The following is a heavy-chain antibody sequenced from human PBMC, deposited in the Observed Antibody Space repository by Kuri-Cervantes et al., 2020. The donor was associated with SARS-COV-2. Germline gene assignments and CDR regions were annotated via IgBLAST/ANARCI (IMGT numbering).Heavy chain of an antibody. D-gene: IGHD3-22*01. CDR2: INHSGST. J-gene: IGHJ5*02. CDR1: GGSFSGYY. V-gene: IGHV4-34*01. CDR3: ARTRDSSGYEGWFDP. Sequence: SQTLSLTCAVYGGSFSGYYWSWIRQPPGKGLEWIGEINHSGSTNYNPSLKSRVTISVDTSKSQFSLKLSPVTAADTAVYYCARTRDSSGYEGWFDPWGQGTLVTVSS.